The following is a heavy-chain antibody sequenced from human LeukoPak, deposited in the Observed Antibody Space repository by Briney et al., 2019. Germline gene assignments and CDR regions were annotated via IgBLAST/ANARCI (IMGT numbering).Heavy chain of an antibody. D-gene: IGHD2-21*01. CDR1: GFTFSGYG. J-gene: IGHJ4*02. V-gene: IGHV3-30*02. CDR2: IRYDGSNK. Sequence: GGSLRLSCAASGFTFSGYGMHWVRQAPGKGLEWVAFIRYDGSNKYYADSVKGRFTISRDNSKNTLYLQMNSLRAEDTAVYYCAKEASIASGYWGQGTLVTVSS. CDR3: AKEASIASGY.